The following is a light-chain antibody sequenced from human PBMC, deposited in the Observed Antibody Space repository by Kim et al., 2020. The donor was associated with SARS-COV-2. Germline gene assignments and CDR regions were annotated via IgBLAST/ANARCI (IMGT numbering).Light chain of an antibody. CDR3: ATSYDSLNGVI. V-gene: IGLV1-44*01. Sequence: GQRVTISCSGPNSNIGTHSVNWFQQRPGTAPKLLIYANNRRPSGVSDRFSGSKSGTSASLTISGLQPADEAHYYCATSYDSLNGVIFGGGTQLTVL. J-gene: IGLJ2*01. CDR1: NSNIGTHS. CDR2: ANN.